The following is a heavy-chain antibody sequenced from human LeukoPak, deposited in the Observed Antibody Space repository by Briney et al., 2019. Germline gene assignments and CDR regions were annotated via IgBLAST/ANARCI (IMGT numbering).Heavy chain of an antibody. CDR3: ARAVGSGSFQTYYYYMDV. J-gene: IGHJ6*03. D-gene: IGHD3-10*01. Sequence: SETLSLTCTVSGGSISSYYWSWIRQPPGKGLEWIGYIYYSGSTNYNPSLKSRVTMSVDTSKNQFSLKLSSVTAVDTAVYYCARAVGSGSFQTYYYYMDVWGKGTTVTISS. V-gene: IGHV4-59*12. CDR1: GGSISSYY. CDR2: IYYSGST.